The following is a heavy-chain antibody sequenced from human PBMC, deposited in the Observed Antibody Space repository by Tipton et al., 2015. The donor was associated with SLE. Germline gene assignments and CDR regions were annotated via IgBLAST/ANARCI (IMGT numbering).Heavy chain of an antibody. V-gene: IGHV3-23*01. CDR1: GFTFSSYA. CDR2: ISGGGGST. D-gene: IGHD1/OR15-1a*01. Sequence: SLRLSCATSGFTFSSYALGWVRRAPGKGLEWVSAISGGGGSTYYADFVKGRFSISIDKSKKTLFLQMNSLRVDDTATYYCAKFEKTTDFYLDSWGQGTLVSVPS. CDR3: AKFEKTTDFYLDS. J-gene: IGHJ4*02.